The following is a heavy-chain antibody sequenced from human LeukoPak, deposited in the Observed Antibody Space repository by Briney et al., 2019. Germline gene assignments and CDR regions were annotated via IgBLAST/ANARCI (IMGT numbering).Heavy chain of an antibody. V-gene: IGHV3-48*04. J-gene: IGHJ5*02. Sequence: GGSLRLSCAASGFTFSSYSMNWVRQAPGKGLEWVSYISSSGSTIYYADSVKGRFTISRDNAKNSLYLQMNSLRAEDTAVYYCARAIDVRSDPILLLWFGETSFDPWGQGTLVTVSS. D-gene: IGHD3-10*01. CDR3: ARAIDVRSDPILLLWFGETSFDP. CDR2: ISSSGSTI. CDR1: GFTFSSYS.